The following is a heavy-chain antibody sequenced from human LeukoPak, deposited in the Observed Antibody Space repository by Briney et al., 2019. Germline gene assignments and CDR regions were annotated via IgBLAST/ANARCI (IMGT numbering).Heavy chain of an antibody. V-gene: IGHV3-23*01. CDR1: GFTFSSYA. CDR3: AKGVIGNIAVAGTLFDY. Sequence: GGSLRLSCAASGFTFSSYAMSWVRQAPGKGLEWVSAISGSGGSTYYADSEKGRFTISRDNSKNTLYLQMNSLRAEDTAVYYCAKGVIGNIAVAGTLFDYWGQGTLVTVSS. J-gene: IGHJ4*02. CDR2: ISGSGGST. D-gene: IGHD6-19*01.